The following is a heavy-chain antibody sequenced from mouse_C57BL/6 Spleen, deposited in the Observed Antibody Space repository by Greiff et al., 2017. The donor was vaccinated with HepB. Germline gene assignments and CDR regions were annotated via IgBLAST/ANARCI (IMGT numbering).Heavy chain of an antibody. CDR2: VSYDGNN. Sequence: EVQVEQSGPGLVKPSHSLSLTCSVTGYSITSGYYWNWIRQFPGNKLEWMGYVSYDGNNNYNPSLKNRISITRDTSENQFFLKLNAVTTEDTGTYYCAKGDYGGSYGYWGQGTTLTVSS. V-gene: IGHV3-6*01. CDR3: AKGDYGGSYGY. J-gene: IGHJ2*01. CDR1: GYSITSGYY. D-gene: IGHD1-1*01.